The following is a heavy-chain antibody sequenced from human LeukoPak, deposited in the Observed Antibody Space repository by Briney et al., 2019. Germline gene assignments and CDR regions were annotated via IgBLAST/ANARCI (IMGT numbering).Heavy chain of an antibody. J-gene: IGHJ4*02. Sequence: PGGSLRLSCAASGFTFISHWMHWVRQAPGKGLVWVSRINSDGSTTSYADSVKGRFTISRDNAKNTLYLQMNSLRAEDTAVYYCARVMYYYHSSGSIAVYYFDYWGQGTLVTVSS. D-gene: IGHD3-22*01. CDR3: ARVMYYYHSSGSIAVYYFDY. CDR2: INSDGSTT. CDR1: GFTFISHW. V-gene: IGHV3-74*01.